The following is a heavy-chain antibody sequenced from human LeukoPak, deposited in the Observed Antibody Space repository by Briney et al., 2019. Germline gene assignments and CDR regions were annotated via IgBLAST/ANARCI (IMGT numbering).Heavy chain of an antibody. CDR1: GFTFSNYW. D-gene: IGHD3-3*01. CDR3: ARDAFFRY. CDR2: IKQDGGEK. J-gene: IGHJ4*02. V-gene: IGHV3-7*03. Sequence: PGGSLRLSCAASGFTFSNYWMSWVRQAPGKGLEWVANIKQDGGEKYYVESVKGRFTISTDNAKSSLYLQVSSLRAEDTAEYYCARDAFFRYWGQGTLVTVSS.